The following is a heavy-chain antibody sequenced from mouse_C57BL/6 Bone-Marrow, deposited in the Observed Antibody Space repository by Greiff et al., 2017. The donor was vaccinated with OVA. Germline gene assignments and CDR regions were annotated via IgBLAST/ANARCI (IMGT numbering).Heavy chain of an antibody. CDR2: IHPSDSDT. J-gene: IGHJ2*01. D-gene: IGHD2-2*01. V-gene: IGHV1-74*01. Sequence: QVQLKQPGAELVKPGASVKVSCKASGYTFTSYWMHWVKQRPGQGLEWIGRIHPSDSDTNYNQKFKGKATLTVDKSSSTAYVQLSSLTSEDSAVYYCAIGGYPYYFDYWGQGTTLTVSS. CDR1: GYTFTSYW. CDR3: AIGGYPYYFDY.